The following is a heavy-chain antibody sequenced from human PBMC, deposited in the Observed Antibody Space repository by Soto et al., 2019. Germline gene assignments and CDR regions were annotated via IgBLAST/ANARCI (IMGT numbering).Heavy chain of an antibody. CDR1: GGSISSSSYY. J-gene: IGHJ4*02. D-gene: IGHD2-15*01. CDR3: AILRGYLDY. Sequence: NPSETLSLTCIVSGGSISSSSYYWGWIRQPPGKGLEWIASIYYSGSTYYNPPLESRVTISVDTSKNQFSLKLSSVTAADTAVYYCAILRGYLDYWGQGTLVTVSS. V-gene: IGHV4-39*01. CDR2: IYYSGST.